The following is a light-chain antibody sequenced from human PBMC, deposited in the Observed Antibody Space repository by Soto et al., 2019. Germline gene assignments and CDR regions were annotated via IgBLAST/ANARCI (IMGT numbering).Light chain of an antibody. CDR3: SSYATSTTVL. J-gene: IGLJ2*01. Sequence: QSALTQPASVSESPGQSITISCTGTSSDVGGYNYVSWYQQHPGRAPQLMMYDVSHRPSGVSNRFSGSRSGNTASLTISGPQAEDEADYSCSSYATSTTVLFGGGTKRTVL. V-gene: IGLV2-14*03. CDR1: SSDVGGYNY. CDR2: DVS.